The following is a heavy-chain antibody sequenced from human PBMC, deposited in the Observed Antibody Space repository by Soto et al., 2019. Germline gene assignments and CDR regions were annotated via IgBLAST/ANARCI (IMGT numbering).Heavy chain of an antibody. CDR3: AREGVFGLVKIIPPDY. Sequence: VQLLESGGGVAQPGRSLRLSCRASGFGFSSYGMLWVRQAPGKGPEWVAFISFDGSTQYYGDSVRGRFTISRDNSENTLYLQLDTLRVEDTAMYYCAREGVFGLVKIIPPDYWGQGAQVTVSA. J-gene: IGHJ4*02. D-gene: IGHD3-3*01. V-gene: IGHV3-30*03. CDR1: GFGFSSYG. CDR2: ISFDGSTQ.